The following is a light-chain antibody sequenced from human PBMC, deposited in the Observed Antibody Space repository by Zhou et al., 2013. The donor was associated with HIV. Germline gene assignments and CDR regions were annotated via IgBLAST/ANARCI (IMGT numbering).Light chain of an antibody. Sequence: DIQLTQSPSFLSASVGDRVTITCRASQGISSYLAWYQQKPGKAPKLLIYAASTLQSGVPSRFSGSGSGTDFTLTISSLQPEDFATYYCQQSYSTPWTFGQGTKVGNQT. CDR1: QGISSY. CDR3: QQSYSTPWT. V-gene: IGKV1-39*01. J-gene: IGKJ1*01. CDR2: AAS.